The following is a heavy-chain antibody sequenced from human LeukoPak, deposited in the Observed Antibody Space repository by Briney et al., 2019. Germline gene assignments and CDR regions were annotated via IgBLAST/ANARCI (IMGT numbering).Heavy chain of an antibody. V-gene: IGHV3-21*01. CDR1: GFTFTNCS. CDR3: ARESGSSGWYEGFDY. CDR2: ICGSGSSI. D-gene: IGHD6-19*01. Sequence: GGSLRLSCAAAGFTFTNCSRYGVRQARGGGVEWGSSICGSGSSIYYGESVRGRFTISTDNAKNSLYLQMNSLRAEDTAVYYCARESGSSGWYEGFDYWGPGTLVTVSS. J-gene: IGHJ4*02.